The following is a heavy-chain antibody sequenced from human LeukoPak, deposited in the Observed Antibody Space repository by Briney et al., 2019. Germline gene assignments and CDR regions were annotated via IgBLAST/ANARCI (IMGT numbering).Heavy chain of an antibody. Sequence: PGWSLRLSCLASGCTLTSYEMNEVRQAPGKGLEWVSYIGSGASPIYYADSVKGRFTISRDNAKNSLYLQMNSLRAEDTAVYYCARGWYYLWGQGTMVTVSS. CDR1: GCTLTSYE. CDR3: ARGWYYL. D-gene: IGHD3-10*01. J-gene: IGHJ3*01. CDR2: IGSGASPI. V-gene: IGHV3-48*03.